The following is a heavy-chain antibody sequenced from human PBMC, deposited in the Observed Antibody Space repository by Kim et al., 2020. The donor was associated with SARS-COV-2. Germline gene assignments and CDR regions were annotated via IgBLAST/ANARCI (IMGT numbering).Heavy chain of an antibody. Sequence: GGSLRLSCAASGFTLSTYGIHWVRQAPGKGLEWVACLSYERTNEYYADSVKGRYTVSRDNSKNTLYLQMTSLRAEDTAVYYCTHPEVGGFDFWGQGTLVT. CDR1: GFTLSTYG. V-gene: IGHV3-30*03. J-gene: IGHJ4*02. D-gene: IGHD6-19*01. CDR3: THPEVGGFDF. CDR2: LSYERTNE.